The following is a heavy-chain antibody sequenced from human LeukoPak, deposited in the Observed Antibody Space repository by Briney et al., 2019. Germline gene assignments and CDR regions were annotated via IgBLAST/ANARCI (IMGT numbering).Heavy chain of an antibody. CDR1: GGSISGYY. CDR2: INHSGST. D-gene: IGHD3-10*01. V-gene: IGHV4-34*01. J-gene: IGHJ4*02. Sequence: PSETLSLTCTVSGGSISGYYWSWIRQPPGKGLEWIGEINHSGSTNYNPSLKSRVTISVDTSKNQFSLKLSSVTAADTAVYYCAGVTNFDYWGQGTLVTVSS. CDR3: AGVTNFDY.